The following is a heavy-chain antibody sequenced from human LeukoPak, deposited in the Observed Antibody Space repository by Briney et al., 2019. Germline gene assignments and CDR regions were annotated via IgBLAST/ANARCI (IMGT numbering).Heavy chain of an antibody. CDR1: GFTFSSYA. J-gene: IGHJ4*02. V-gene: IGHV1-2*06. CDR3: AGGTYGDYSFDF. CDR2: ISPKSGDT. D-gene: IGHD4-17*01. Sequence: GGSLRLSCAASGFTFSSYAMSWVRQAPGQGLEWMGRISPKSGDTDYSQKFQGGVTLTSDSSITTAYMELNRLTSDATAVYYCAGGTYGDYSFDFWGQGTLVTVSS.